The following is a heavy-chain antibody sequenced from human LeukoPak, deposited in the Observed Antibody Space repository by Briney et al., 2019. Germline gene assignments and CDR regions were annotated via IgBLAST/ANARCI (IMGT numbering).Heavy chain of an antibody. Sequence: GGSLRLSCAASGFTFDDSVMSWVRQAPGKGLEWVSGINWNGGSTGYADSVKGRFTISRDNSKNTLYLQMNSLRAEDTAVYYCAKLREWELPDLFDYWGQGTLVTVSS. J-gene: IGHJ4*02. D-gene: IGHD1-26*01. CDR3: AKLREWELPDLFDY. V-gene: IGHV3-20*04. CDR2: INWNGGST. CDR1: GFTFDDSV.